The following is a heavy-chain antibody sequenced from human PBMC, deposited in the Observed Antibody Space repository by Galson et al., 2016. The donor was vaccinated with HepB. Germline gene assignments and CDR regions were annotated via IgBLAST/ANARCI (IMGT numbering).Heavy chain of an antibody. J-gene: IGHJ4*02. CDR1: GASIIDYY. V-gene: IGHV4-59*08. CDR2: IFYSYTT. Sequence: LSLTCAVSGASIIDYYWTWIRQPPGKGLEWIGYIFYSYTTDYNPSLKSRVTISLDTSKNQFSLKLSSVTAADTAVYYCARGSLWYDYWGQGTLVTVSS. CDR3: ARGSLWYDY. D-gene: IGHD6-13*01.